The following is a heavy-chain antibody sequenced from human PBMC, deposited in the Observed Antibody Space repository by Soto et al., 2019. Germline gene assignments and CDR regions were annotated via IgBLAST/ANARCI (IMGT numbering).Heavy chain of an antibody. Sequence: QVQLVQSGAEVKKPGSSVKVSCKASGGTFSSYAISWVRQAPGQGLEWMAGIIPIFGTANYAQKFQGRVTITADESTSTAYMELSSLRSEDTAVYYCARTLVGATKKTPSSYYYYGMDVWGQGTTVTVSS. D-gene: IGHD1-26*01. CDR2: IIPIFGTA. V-gene: IGHV1-69*01. J-gene: IGHJ6*02. CDR3: ARTLVGATKKTPSSYYYYGMDV. CDR1: GGTFSSYA.